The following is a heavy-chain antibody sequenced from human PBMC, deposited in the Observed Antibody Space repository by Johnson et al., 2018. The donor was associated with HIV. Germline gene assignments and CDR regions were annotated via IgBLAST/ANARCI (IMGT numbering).Heavy chain of an antibody. CDR1: GFTFSSYG. J-gene: IGHJ3*02. CDR2: IRYDGSNK. V-gene: IGHV3-30*02. CDR3: AKAHGFGEFMIAFDI. Sequence: QMLLVESGGGVVQPGGSLRLSCVASGFTFSSYGMHWVRQAPGKGLEWVAFIRYDGSNKYYADSVKGRFTISRDNSKNTLSLQLNSLRAEDTAVYYCAKAHGFGEFMIAFDIWGQGTMVSVSS. D-gene: IGHD3-10*01.